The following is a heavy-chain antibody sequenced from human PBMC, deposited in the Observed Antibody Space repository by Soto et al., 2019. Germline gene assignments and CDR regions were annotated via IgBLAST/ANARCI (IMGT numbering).Heavy chain of an antibody. Sequence: ASVKVSCKASGYIFTGYQIHWVRQAPGQGLEWMGWLNPNSGVTNYAQKVQDRVTMTRDTSISTAYMELSRLRSDDTAVYYCASLAMYSSSPPAFDYWGQGTLVTVSS. V-gene: IGHV1-2*02. J-gene: IGHJ4*02. CDR2: LNPNSGVT. CDR3: ASLAMYSSSPPAFDY. CDR1: GYIFTGYQ. D-gene: IGHD6-6*01.